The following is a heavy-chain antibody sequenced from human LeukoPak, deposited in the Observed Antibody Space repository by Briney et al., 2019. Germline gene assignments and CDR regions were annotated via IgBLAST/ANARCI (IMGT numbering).Heavy chain of an antibody. Sequence: SETLSLTCAVYGGSFSGYYWSWIRQPPGKGLEWIGEINRSGSTNYNPSLKSRVTISVDTSKNQFSLKLSSVTAADTAVYYCARWARGMDVWGQGTTVTVSS. CDR3: ARWARGMDV. V-gene: IGHV4-34*01. CDR2: INRSGST. J-gene: IGHJ6*02. CDR1: GGSFSGYY.